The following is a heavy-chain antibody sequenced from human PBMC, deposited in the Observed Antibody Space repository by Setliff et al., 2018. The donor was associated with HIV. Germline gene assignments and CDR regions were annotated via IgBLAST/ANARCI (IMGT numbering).Heavy chain of an antibody. CDR1: GGSFSGYY. Sequence: SETLSLTCAVYGGSFSGYYWSWVRQPPGKGLEWIGEISHSGSTNSDPSLKSRVTISADTSKNQFSLKLTSVTAADTAVYYCARGRMGYYGSGSYLPWGQGMLVTVSS. V-gene: IGHV4-34*01. CDR2: ISHSGST. J-gene: IGHJ5*02. CDR3: ARGRMGYYGSGSYLP. D-gene: IGHD3-10*01.